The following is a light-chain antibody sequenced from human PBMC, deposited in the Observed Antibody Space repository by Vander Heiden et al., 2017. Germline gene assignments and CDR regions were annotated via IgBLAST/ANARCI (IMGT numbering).Light chain of an antibody. CDR3: HVWDSTTAV. Sequence: YEPTQPLSVSVALGQTATFTCGGNNIGSKNVHWYRRKPGQVPVVVIYKDRNRPSGIPERFSGSNSGNTATLTIGRAQAGDEADYYCHVWDSTTAVFGGGTKLTVL. J-gene: IGLJ3*02. CDR1: NIGSKN. V-gene: IGLV3-9*01. CDR2: KDR.